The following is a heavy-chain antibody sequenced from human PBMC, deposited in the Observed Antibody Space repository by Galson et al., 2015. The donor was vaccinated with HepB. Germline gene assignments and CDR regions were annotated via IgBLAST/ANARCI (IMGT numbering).Heavy chain of an antibody. D-gene: IGHD6-19*01. CDR2: IYYSGST. V-gene: IGHV4-59*12. CDR1: GGSISSYY. CDR3: ARDESGVGDSSGWYNY. J-gene: IGHJ4*02. Sequence: SETLSLTCTVSGGSISSYYWSWIRQPPGKGLEWIGYIYYSGSTNYNPSLKSRVTISVDTSKNQFSLKLSSVTAADTAVYYCARDESGVGDSSGWYNYWGQGTLVTVSS.